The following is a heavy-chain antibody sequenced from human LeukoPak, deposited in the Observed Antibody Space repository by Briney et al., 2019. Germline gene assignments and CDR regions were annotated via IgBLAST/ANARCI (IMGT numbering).Heavy chain of an antibody. CDR2: IWYDGSNK. J-gene: IGHJ4*02. Sequence: GGDLRLSCAASGFTFSSYGMHWVRQAPGKGLEWVAVIWYDGSNKYYADSVKGRVTISRDNSKNTLYLQMNSLRAEDTAVYYCARGNGYSYGYVDYWGQGTLVTVSS. V-gene: IGHV3-33*01. D-gene: IGHD5-18*01. CDR1: GFTFSSYG. CDR3: ARGNGYSYGYVDY.